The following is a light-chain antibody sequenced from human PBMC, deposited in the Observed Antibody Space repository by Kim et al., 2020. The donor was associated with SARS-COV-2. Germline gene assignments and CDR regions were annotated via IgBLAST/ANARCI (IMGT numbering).Light chain of an antibody. V-gene: IGKV3-11*01. CDR3: QQRTKWPPYT. CDR2: DTS. Sequence: EIVLTQSPATLSLSPGESATLSCRASESVNNYLVWYQHKPGQVPRLLIYDTSNRAAGIPARFSGSGSGTDFTLTISSLEPEDFAVYYCQQRTKWPPYTFGQGTKLEIK. J-gene: IGKJ2*01. CDR1: ESVNNY.